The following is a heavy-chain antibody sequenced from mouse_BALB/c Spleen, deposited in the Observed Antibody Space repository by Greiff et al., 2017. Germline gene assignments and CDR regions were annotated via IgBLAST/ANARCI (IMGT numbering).Heavy chain of an antibody. Sequence: EVMLVESGGGLVQPGGSLKLSCAASGFTFSSYGMSWVRQTPDKRLELVATINSNGGSTYYPDSVKGRFTISRDNAKNTLYLQMSSLKSEDTAMYYCARERGYYDYDWFAYWGQGTLVTVSA. CDR2: INSNGGST. D-gene: IGHD2-4*01. J-gene: IGHJ3*01. CDR1: GFTFSSYG. CDR3: ARERGYYDYDWFAY. V-gene: IGHV5-6-3*01.